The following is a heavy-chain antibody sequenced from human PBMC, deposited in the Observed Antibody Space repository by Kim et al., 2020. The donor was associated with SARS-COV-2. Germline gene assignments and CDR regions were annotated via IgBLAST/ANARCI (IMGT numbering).Heavy chain of an antibody. CDR2: IYYSGST. V-gene: IGHV4-61*01. CDR1: GGSVSSGSYY. D-gene: IGHD1-7*01. Sequence: SETLSLTCTVSGGSVSSGSYYWSWIRQPPGKGLEWIGYIYYSGSTNYNPSLKSRVTISVDTSKNQFSLKLSSVTAADTAVYYCARVCLTGTTLDYWGQGT. J-gene: IGHJ4*02. CDR3: ARVCLTGTTLDY.